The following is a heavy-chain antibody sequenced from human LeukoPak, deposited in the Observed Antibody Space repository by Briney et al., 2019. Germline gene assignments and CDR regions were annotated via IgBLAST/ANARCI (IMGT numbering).Heavy chain of an antibody. CDR2: ISSSSSTI. Sequence: GGSLRLSCAASGFTFSSYSMNWVRQAPGKGLEWVSYISSSSSTIYYADSVKGRFAISRDNAKNSLYLQMNSLRAEDTAVYYCARGIAAAGRPFYYYYYYMDVWGKGTTVTVSS. J-gene: IGHJ6*03. CDR3: ARGIAAAGRPFYYYYYYMDV. V-gene: IGHV3-48*01. CDR1: GFTFSSYS. D-gene: IGHD6-13*01.